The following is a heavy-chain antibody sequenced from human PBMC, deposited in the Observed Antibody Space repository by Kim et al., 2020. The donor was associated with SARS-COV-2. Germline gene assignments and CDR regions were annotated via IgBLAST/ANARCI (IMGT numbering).Heavy chain of an antibody. V-gene: IGHV3-23*01. CDR1: GLTFTTNG. D-gene: IGHD2-15*01. CDR2: ITDAGGST. J-gene: IGHJ4*02. CDR3: ARWATPRYFDY. Sequence: GGSLRLSCLVSGLTFTTNGMIWVRQAPGKGLEWVSAITDAGGSTTYYADPVKGRFTISRDNSKSTLYLHMNSLRADDTAVYYCARWATPRYFDYWGQG.